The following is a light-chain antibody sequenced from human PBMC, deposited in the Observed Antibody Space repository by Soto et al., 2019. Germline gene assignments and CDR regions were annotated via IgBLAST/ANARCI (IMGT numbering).Light chain of an antibody. Sequence: QSALTQPASVSGSPGQAITISCTGTSGDVGAFNYISWYQQHPGKAPKLLTYEVSYRPSGVSNRFSGSKSGNTASLTISGLQPEDEADHYCSSPTKNVAWVFGGGTKVTVL. CDR1: SGDVGAFNY. CDR3: SSPTKNVAWV. J-gene: IGLJ3*02. CDR2: EVS. V-gene: IGLV2-14*01.